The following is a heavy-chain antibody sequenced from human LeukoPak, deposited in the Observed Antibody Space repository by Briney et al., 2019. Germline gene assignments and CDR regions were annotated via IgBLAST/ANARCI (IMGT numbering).Heavy chain of an antibody. J-gene: IGHJ4*02. D-gene: IGHD5-18*01. Sequence: XETLSLTCTVSGGSISSYYWSWIRQPPGKGLEWIGYIYYSGSTNYNPSLKSRVTISVDTSKNQFSLRLSSVTAADTAVYYCASFHPGGYSYGTWGQGTLVTVSS. V-gene: IGHV4-59*01. CDR3: ASFHPGGYSYGT. CDR1: GGSISSYY. CDR2: IYYSGST.